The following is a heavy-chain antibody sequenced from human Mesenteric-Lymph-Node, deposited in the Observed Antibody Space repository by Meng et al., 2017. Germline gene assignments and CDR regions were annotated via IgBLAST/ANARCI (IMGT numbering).Heavy chain of an antibody. CDR2: IYYSGST. D-gene: IGHD3-10*01. CDR3: ARQSGYFDY. V-gene: IGHV4-59*08. Sequence: GHRNGCAAGLVKPSETLPRAFTASRRHSSSYYWSWIRQPPGKGLEWIVHIYYSGSTNSNPSLKSRVTISVDTSKNQFSLKLSSVTATDTAVYYCARQSGYFDYWGQGTLVTVSS. J-gene: IGHJ4*02. CDR1: RRHSSSYY.